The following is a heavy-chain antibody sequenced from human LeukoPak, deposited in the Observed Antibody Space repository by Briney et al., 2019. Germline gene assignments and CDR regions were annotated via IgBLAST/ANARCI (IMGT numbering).Heavy chain of an antibody. V-gene: IGHV4-4*07. CDR3: ARDKDYGDYNRYWYFDL. D-gene: IGHD4-17*01. CDR2: IYTSGST. Sequence: SETLSLTCTVSGGSISSYYWSWIRQPAGKGLEWIGRIYTSGSTNYNPSLKSRVTMSVDTSKNQFSLKLSSVTAADTAVYYCARDKDYGDYNRYWYFDLWGCGTLVTVSS. CDR1: GGSISSYY. J-gene: IGHJ2*01.